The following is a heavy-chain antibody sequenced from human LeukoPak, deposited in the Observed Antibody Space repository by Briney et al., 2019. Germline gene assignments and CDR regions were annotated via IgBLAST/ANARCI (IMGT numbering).Heavy chain of an antibody. J-gene: IGHJ4*02. CDR1: GFSFSTYT. CDR2: ISASGGIT. Sequence: GGSLRLSCAASGFSFSTYTMSWVRQAPGKGLEWVSGISASGGITYSAESVKGRFTISRDNSKNSLYLLMNSLRAEDTAVYYCARGQTITMIGVVITPLDCWGQGILVTVSS. D-gene: IGHD3-22*01. CDR3: ARGQTITMIGVVITPLDC. V-gene: IGHV3-23*01.